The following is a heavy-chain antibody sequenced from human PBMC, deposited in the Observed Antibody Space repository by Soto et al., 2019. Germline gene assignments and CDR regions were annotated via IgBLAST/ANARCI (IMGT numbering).Heavy chain of an antibody. J-gene: IGHJ5*02. Sequence: SETLSLTCTVSGGSISSSSYYWGWIRQPPGKGLEWIGSIYYSGSTYYNPSLKSRVTISVDTSKNQFSLKLSSVTAADTAVYYCARRYSSSWYSNWFDPWGQGTLVTVSS. V-gene: IGHV4-39*01. CDR3: ARRYSSSWYSNWFDP. D-gene: IGHD6-13*01. CDR2: IYYSGST. CDR1: GGSISSSSYY.